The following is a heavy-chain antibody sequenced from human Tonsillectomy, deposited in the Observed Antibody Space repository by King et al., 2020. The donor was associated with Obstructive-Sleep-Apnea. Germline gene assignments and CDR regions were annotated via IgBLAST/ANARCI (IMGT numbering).Heavy chain of an antibody. CDR1: AITFRKYG. D-gene: IGHD2-21*02. J-gene: IGHJ4*02. V-gene: IGHV3-30*02. Sequence: VQLVESGGGVGQPGRSLRVSVVGSAITFRKYGMHWVRQVPGKGLVWVACIGHDGRNKYYADSVKGRFTISRDNSRNTLYLQMNTLRAEDTAVYHCANQCGGDCSLDYWGQGTQVTVSS. CDR2: IGHDGRNK. CDR3: ANQCGGDCSLDY.